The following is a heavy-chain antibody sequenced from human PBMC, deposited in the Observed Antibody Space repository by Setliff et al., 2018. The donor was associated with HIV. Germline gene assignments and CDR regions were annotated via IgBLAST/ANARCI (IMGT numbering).Heavy chain of an antibody. J-gene: IGHJ4*02. V-gene: IGHV4-39*07. CDR1: GGSISSRTYY. Sequence: PSETLSLTCTVSGGSISSRTYYWGCIRQPPGKGLEWIGSIYYSGTTYYNPSLKSRVAISVDTSKNQFSLKLSSVTAADTSVYYCARGPPKYYYDSSWYYFDYWGQGTLVTVSS. CDR3: ARGPPKYYYDSSWYYFDY. CDR2: IYYSGTT. D-gene: IGHD3-22*01.